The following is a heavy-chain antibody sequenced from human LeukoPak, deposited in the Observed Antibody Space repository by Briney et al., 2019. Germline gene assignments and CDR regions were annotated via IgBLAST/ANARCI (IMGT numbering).Heavy chain of an antibody. CDR2: INTNTGNP. CDR1: GYTFTSYA. CDR3: ARGAPRHQQLVTFFDY. D-gene: IGHD6-13*01. V-gene: IGHV7-4-1*02. Sequence: ASVKVSCKASGYTFTSYAMNWVRQAPGQGLEWMGWINTNTGNPTYAQGFTGRFVFSLDTSVSTAYLQISSLKAEDTAVYYCARGAPRHQQLVTFFDYWGQGTLVTVSS. J-gene: IGHJ4*02.